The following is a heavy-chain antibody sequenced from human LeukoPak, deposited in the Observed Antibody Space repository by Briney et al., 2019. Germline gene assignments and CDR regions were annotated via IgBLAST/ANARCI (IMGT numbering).Heavy chain of an antibody. J-gene: IGHJ4*02. CDR2: IKSKGGGGTT. Sequence: GGSLRLSCTASGFIFSDAWMTWVRQAPGQGQEWVGRIKSKGGGGTTDYASSVKGRFTISRDDSQNTLYLQMNSLRTDDTAVYYCSKDLPLTRAWALKYWGQGALVTVSS. D-gene: IGHD2-2*01. V-gene: IGHV3-15*01. CDR3: SKDLPLTRAWALKY. CDR1: GFIFSDAW.